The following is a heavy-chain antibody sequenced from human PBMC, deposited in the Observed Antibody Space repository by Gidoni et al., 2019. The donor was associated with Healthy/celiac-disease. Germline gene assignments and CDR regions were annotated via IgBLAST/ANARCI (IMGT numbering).Heavy chain of an antibody. D-gene: IGHD6-6*01. J-gene: IGHJ3*02. CDR1: GGTFRSYA. CDR3: ASFPYSSSSDAFDI. Sequence: QVQLVQSGAEVKKPGSSVKVSCTASGGTFRSYAISWVRQAPGQGLEGMGRIIPILGIANYAQKFQGRVTITADKSTSTAYMELSSLRSEDTAVYYGASFPYSSSSDAFDIWGQGTMVTVSS. CDR2: IIPILGIA. V-gene: IGHV1-69*04.